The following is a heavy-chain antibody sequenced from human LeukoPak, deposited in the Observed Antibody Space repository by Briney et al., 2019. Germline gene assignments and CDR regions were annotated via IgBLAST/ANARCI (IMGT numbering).Heavy chain of an antibody. D-gene: IGHD5-18*01. CDR1: GGSISSSSYY. Sequence: PSETLSLTCTVSGGSISSSSYYWGWIRQPPGKGLEWIGYIYYSGSTNYNPSLKSRVTISVDTSKNQFSLKLSSVTAADTAVYYCARGDTAMVYNWFDPWGQGTLVTVSS. J-gene: IGHJ5*02. CDR3: ARGDTAMVYNWFDP. V-gene: IGHV4-61*05. CDR2: IYYSGST.